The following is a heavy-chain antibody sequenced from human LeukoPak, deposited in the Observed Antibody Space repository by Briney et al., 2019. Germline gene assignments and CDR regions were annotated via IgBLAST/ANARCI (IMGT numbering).Heavy chain of an antibody. CDR2: ISYSGST. D-gene: IGHD6-6*01. Sequence: SETLPLTCTVSGGSISSYYWSWIRQPPGKGLEWIGDISYSGSTNYNPSLKSRVTMSLDTTKNQFSLKLNSVTAADTAVYYCARSLGWFDPWGQGTLVTVSS. J-gene: IGHJ5*02. CDR3: ARSLGWFDP. V-gene: IGHV4-59*08. CDR1: GGSISSYY.